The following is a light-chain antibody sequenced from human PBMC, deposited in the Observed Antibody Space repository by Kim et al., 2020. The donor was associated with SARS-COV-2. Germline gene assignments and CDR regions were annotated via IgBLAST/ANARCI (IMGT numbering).Light chain of an antibody. J-gene: IGLJ1*01. V-gene: IGLV3-19*01. Sequence: GTTVRITCQGDSLRNYYASRYHQKPVKAPVIVIDAKNNRPPGIPDRFSGSSSGNTSSLTITGAKAEDEADYCCNSRDSSGNHHYVFGTGTKVTVL. CDR1: SLRNYY. CDR2: AKN. CDR3: NSRDSSGNHHYV.